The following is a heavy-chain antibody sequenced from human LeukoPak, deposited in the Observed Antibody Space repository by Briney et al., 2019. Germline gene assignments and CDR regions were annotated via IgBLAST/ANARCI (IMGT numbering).Heavy chain of an antibody. V-gene: IGHV3-30*04. CDR2: ISYDGSNK. Sequence: GGSLRLSCAASGFTFSSYAMSWVRQAPGKGLEWVAVISYDGSNKYYADSVKGRFTISRDNSKNTLYLQMNSLRAEDTAVYYCAREAVVVVAAGAFDIWGQGTMVTVSS. J-gene: IGHJ3*02. D-gene: IGHD2-15*01. CDR1: GFTFSSYA. CDR3: AREAVVVVAAGAFDI.